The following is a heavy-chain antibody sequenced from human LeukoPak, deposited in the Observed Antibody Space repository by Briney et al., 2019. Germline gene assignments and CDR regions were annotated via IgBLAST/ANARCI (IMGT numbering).Heavy chain of an antibody. CDR2: IYTSGST. CDR1: GGSISSGSYY. J-gene: IGHJ4*02. Sequence: PSQTLSLTCTVSGGSISSGSYYWRWIRQPAGTGLEWLGRIYTSGSTNYNPSLKSRVTISVDTSKNQFSLKLSSVTAADTAVYYCARVGNWNDGQHFDYWGQGTLVTVSS. D-gene: IGHD1-1*01. V-gene: IGHV4-61*02. CDR3: ARVGNWNDGQHFDY.